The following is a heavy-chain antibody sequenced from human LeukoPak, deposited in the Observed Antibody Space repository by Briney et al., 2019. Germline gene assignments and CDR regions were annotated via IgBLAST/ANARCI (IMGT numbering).Heavy chain of an antibody. CDR2: ISAYNGNT. V-gene: IGHV1-18*01. D-gene: IGHD6-25*01. CDR1: GYTFTSYG. Sequence: ASVEVACMGSGYTFTSYGSSWVRQATGQGLEWMGWISAYNGNTNYAQKLQGRVTMTTDTSASTAYMELRSLRSDDTAVYYCARAQRRAVDYWGQGTLVTVSS. CDR3: ARAQRRAVDY. J-gene: IGHJ4*02.